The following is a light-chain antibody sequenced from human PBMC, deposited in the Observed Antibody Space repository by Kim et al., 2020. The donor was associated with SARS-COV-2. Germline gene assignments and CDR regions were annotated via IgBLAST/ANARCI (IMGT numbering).Light chain of an antibody. CDR2: GNN. V-gene: IGLV1-44*01. J-gene: IGLJ3*02. Sequence: QSVLTQSPSASGTPGQRVTISCSGSRSNIGSNAVSWYQQLPGTAPKLLIYGNNQRPSGVPDRFSGSKSGTSASLAISGLQSEDEADYFCGGWDDSLNGHWGFGGGTQLTVL. CDR1: RSNIGSNA. CDR3: GGWDDSLNGHWG.